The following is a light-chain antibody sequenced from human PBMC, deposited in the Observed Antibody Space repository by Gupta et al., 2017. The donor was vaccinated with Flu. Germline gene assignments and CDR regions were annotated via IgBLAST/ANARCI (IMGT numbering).Light chain of an antibody. Sequence: ATLSLSPGARATLSCRASQSVSSNLAWYQQKPGQAPRLLIYGASTRATGIPVRFSGSGSGTEFTLTISSLQSEDFAVYFCQQYNAWPLITFGLGTRLEIK. J-gene: IGKJ5*01. CDR3: QQYNAWPLIT. V-gene: IGKV3-15*01. CDR2: GAS. CDR1: QSVSSN.